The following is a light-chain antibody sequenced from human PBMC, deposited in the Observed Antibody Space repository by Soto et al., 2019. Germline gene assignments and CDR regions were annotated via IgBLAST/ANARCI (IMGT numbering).Light chain of an antibody. CDR1: QNDVGVYDF. Sequence: QSVLTQPPSASGSPGKSVTISCTGTQNDVGVYDFVSWYQHHPGKSPRLIIYEVVQRPSGVPDRFSGSKSGNTASLTVSWLQAADEADYFCKSYAGSNTYVFGSGTQLAGL. CDR3: KSYAGSNTYV. J-gene: IGLJ7*01. V-gene: IGLV2-8*01. CDR2: EVV.